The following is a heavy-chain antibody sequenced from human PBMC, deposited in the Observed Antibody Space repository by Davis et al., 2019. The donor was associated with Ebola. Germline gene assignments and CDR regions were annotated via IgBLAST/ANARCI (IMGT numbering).Heavy chain of an antibody. CDR2: IYYSGST. Sequence: MPSETLSLTCTVSGGSISSGGYYWSWIRQHPGKGLEWIGYIYYSGSTYYNPSLKSRVTISVDTSKNQFSLKLSSVTAADTAVYYCARGGYDYVWGSYRWIDYWGQGTLVTVSS. J-gene: IGHJ4*02. D-gene: IGHD3-16*02. CDR3: ARGGYDYVWGSYRWIDY. CDR1: GGSISSGGYY. V-gene: IGHV4-31*03.